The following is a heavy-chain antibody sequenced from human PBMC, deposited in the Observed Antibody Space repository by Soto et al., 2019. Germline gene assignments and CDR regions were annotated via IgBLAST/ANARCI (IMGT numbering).Heavy chain of an antibody. V-gene: IGHV4-59*01. CDR1: GGSISSYY. J-gene: IGHJ4*02. CDR2: IYYSGST. Sequence: QVQLQESGPGLVKPSETLSLTCTVSGGSISSYYWSWIRQPPGKGLEWIGYIYYSGSTNYNPSLKRRVTISVDTSKNQFSLKLSSVTAADTAVYYCARVGVRVGQQLPHFDYWGQGTLVTVSS. CDR3: ARVGVRVGQQLPHFDY. D-gene: IGHD6-13*01.